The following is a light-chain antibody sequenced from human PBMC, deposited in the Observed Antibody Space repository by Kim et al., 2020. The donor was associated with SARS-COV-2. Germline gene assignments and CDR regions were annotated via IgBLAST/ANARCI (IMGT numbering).Light chain of an antibody. CDR3: AAWDDSVSAWV. V-gene: IGLV1-47*01. CDR2: RND. J-gene: IGLJ3*02. CDR1: SSNIGSNY. Sequence: QSVLTQPPSASGTPGQRVTISCSGSSSNIGSNYVSWHQQLPGTAPKLLIYRNDQRPSGVPDRFSGSKSGTSASLAISGLRSEVEADYYCAAWDDSVSAWVFGGGTQLTVL.